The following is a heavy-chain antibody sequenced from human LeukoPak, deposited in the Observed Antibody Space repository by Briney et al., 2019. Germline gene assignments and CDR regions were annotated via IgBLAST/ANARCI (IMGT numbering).Heavy chain of an antibody. CDR3: ARAPTMIVALEYFQH. Sequence: GGSLRLSCAASGFTFSSYWMSWVRQAPGKGLEWVANIKQDGSEKYYVDSVKGRFTISRDNAKNSLYLQMNSLRAEDTAVYYCARAPTMIVALEYFQHWGQGTLVTVSS. V-gene: IGHV3-7*01. J-gene: IGHJ1*01. CDR1: GFTFSSYW. D-gene: IGHD3-22*01. CDR2: IKQDGSEK.